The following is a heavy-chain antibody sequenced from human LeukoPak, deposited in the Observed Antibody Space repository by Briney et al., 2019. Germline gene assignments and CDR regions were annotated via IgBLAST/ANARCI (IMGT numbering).Heavy chain of an antibody. CDR2: ISSSGSTI. Sequence: GGSLRLSCAASGFTFSSYEMNWVRQAPGKGLEWVSYISSSGSTIYYADSVKGRFTISRDNAKNSLYLQMNSLRAEDTAVYYCARYYHDSSGYYSEGFDYWGQGTLVTVSS. CDR3: ARYYHDSSGYYSEGFDY. D-gene: IGHD3-22*01. J-gene: IGHJ4*02. V-gene: IGHV3-48*03. CDR1: GFTFSSYE.